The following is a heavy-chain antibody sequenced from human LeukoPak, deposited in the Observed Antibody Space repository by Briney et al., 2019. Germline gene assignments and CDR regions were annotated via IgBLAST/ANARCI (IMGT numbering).Heavy chain of an antibody. CDR2: TYYRSKWYN. CDR3: SRCDGASDFDY. V-gene: IGHV6-1*01. CDR1: GDSVSSNRAS. D-gene: IGHD5-24*01. J-gene: IGHJ4*02. Sequence: SQTLSLTCAISGDSVSSNRASWTWIRQSPSRGLEWLGRTYYRSKWYNDYAVSLKSRISINPDTSKNQFSLQLNSVTPEDTAVYYCSRCDGASDFDYWGQGTLVTVSS.